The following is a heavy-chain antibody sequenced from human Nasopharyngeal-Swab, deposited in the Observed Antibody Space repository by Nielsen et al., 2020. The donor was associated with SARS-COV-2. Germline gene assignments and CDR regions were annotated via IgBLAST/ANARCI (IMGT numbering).Heavy chain of an antibody. D-gene: IGHD3-3*01. CDR2: IDWDDDK. V-gene: IGHV2-70*01. CDR1: GFSLSTSGMC. CDR3: ARVSGYYKPGAFDI. J-gene: IGHJ3*02. Sequence: SGPTLVKPTQTITLTCTFSGFSLSTSGMCVSGIRQPPGKALEWLALIDWDDDKYYSTSLKTRLTISKDTSKNQVVLTMTNMDPVDTATYYCARVSGYYKPGAFDIWGQGTMVTVSS.